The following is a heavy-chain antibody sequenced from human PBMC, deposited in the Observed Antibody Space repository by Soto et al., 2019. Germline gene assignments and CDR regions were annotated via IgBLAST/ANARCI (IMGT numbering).Heavy chain of an antibody. CDR2: IYHSGMT. CDR3: ATVRWELHDAFDI. V-gene: IGHV4-31*03. J-gene: IGHJ3*02. Sequence: QVQLQESGPGLVKPSQTLSLTCTVSGGSISTGGYYWSWIRQHPGRGLEWIGYIYHSGMTFSNPSLQSRVAISIATSETQFSLKHSSVTAADTAVYYCATVRWELHDAFDIWGHGTMVSVSS. D-gene: IGHD4-17*01. CDR1: GGSISTGGYY.